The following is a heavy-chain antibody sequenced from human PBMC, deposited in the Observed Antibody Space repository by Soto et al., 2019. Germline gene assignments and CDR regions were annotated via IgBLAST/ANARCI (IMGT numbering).Heavy chain of an antibody. J-gene: IGHJ3*02. V-gene: IGHV1-2*04. CDR3: ARVKRNIHAFDI. CDR2: INPNSGGT. CDR1: GYTFTNYY. Sequence: ASVKVCCKASGYTFTNYYIHWVRQAPGQGLEWIGWINPNSGGTNYAQKFQGWVTMTRDTSISTAYMELSRLRSDDTAVYYCARVKRNIHAFDIWGQGTMVTVSS.